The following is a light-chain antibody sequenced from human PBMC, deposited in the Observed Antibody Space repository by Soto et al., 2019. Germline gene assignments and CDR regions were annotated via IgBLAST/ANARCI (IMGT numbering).Light chain of an antibody. Sequence: QSVLTQPASVSGSPGQSLTISCTGTSSDVGGYNYVSWYQQHPGKAPKLMIYDVSNRPSGVSNRFSGSKSGNTASLTISGLQAEDEADYYCSSYTGSSTLYVFGTGTKVTVL. CDR2: DVS. CDR1: SSDVGGYNY. CDR3: SSYTGSSTLYV. V-gene: IGLV2-14*01. J-gene: IGLJ1*01.